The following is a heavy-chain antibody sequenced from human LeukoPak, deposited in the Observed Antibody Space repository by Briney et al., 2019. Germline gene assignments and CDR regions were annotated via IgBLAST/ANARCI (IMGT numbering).Heavy chain of an antibody. J-gene: IGHJ6*03. CDR2: IYTSGST. D-gene: IGHD3-10*01. Sequence: SQTLSLTCTVSGGSISSGSYYWSWIRQPAGKGLEWIGRIYTSGSTNYNPSLKSRVTISVDTSKNQFSLKLSSVTAADTAVYYCARVRGAYYYYYMDVWGKGTRVTVSS. CDR1: GGSISSGSYY. CDR3: ARVRGAYYYYYMDV. V-gene: IGHV4-61*02.